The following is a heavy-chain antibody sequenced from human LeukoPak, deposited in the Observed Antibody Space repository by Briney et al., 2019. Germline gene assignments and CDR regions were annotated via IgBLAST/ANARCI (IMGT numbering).Heavy chain of an antibody. CDR1: GGSIRSSTYY. Sequence: PSETLSLTCTVSGGSIRSSTYYWGWIRQPPGKGLEWIGSVYYSGSTYYNPSLKSRVTISVDTSKNQFSLKLSSVTAADTAVYYCARHIVVVTGVLREDYFDYWGQGTLVTVSS. D-gene: IGHD2-21*02. V-gene: IGHV4-39*01. CDR2: VYYSGST. J-gene: IGHJ4*02. CDR3: ARHIVVVTGVLREDYFDY.